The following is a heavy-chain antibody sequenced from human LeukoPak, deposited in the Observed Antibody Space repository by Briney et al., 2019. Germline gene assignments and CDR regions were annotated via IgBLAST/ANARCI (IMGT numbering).Heavy chain of an antibody. CDR2: ISSSSSTI. CDR1: GFTFSSYS. V-gene: IGHV3-48*01. J-gene: IGHJ2*01. Sequence: GGPLRLSCAASGFTFSSYSMNWVRQAPGKGLEWVSYISSSSSTIYYADSVKGRFTISRDNAKNSLYLQMKSMRAEDTDVYYCAGEKVGYFDLWGRGTLVTVSS. D-gene: IGHD1-26*01. CDR3: AGEKVGYFDL.